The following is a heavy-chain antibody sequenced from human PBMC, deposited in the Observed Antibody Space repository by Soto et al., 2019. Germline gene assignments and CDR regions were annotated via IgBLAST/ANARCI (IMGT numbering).Heavy chain of an antibody. Sequence: PGRSLRLSCAASGFTFSSQNMNWVRHAPRKGLEWLSYISSGSNTIYYADSVKGRFTISRDNAKNSPYLQMNSLRDEDTAVYCCARSGGGWLLLPFDVRGQGTMVTVAS. D-gene: IGHD3-22*01. J-gene: IGHJ3*01. CDR3: ARSGGGWLLLPFDV. CDR1: GFTFSSQN. CDR2: ISSGSNTI. V-gene: IGHV3-48*02.